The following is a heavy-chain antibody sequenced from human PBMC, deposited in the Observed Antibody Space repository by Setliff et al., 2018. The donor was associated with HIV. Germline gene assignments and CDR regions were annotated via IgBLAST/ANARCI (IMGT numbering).Heavy chain of an antibody. V-gene: IGHV4-30-4*08. CDR1: GLTLSDYY. J-gene: IGHJ3*02. CDR3: ARDRENYYDSTGAFDI. D-gene: IGHD3-22*01. CDR2: IYDSGRT. Sequence: LRLSCAVSGLTLSDYYMDWVRQPPGKGLEWIGYIYDSGRTYYNPSLKSRVTISVDTSKNQFSLKLSSVTAADTAVYYCARDRENYYDSTGAFDIWGQGTMVTVSS.